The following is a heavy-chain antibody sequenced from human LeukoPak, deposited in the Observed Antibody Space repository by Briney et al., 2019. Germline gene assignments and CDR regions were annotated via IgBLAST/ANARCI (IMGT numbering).Heavy chain of an antibody. J-gene: IGHJ4*02. D-gene: IGHD3-9*01. Sequence: SETLSLTCTVSGGSISSSSYYWGWIRQPPGKGLEWIGSIYYSGSTYYNPSLKSRVTISVDTSKNQFSLKLSSVTAADTAVYYCARSFTKFGFWGQRTLVTVSS. V-gene: IGHV4-39*01. CDR3: ARSFTKFGF. CDR2: IYYSGST. CDR1: GGSISSSSYY.